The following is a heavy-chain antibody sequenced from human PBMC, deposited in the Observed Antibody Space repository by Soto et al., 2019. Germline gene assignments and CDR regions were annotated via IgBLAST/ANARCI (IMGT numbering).Heavy chain of an antibody. D-gene: IGHD4-4*01. CDR1: GLTINNAW. CDR2: LKSETDGGTA. J-gene: IGHJ4*02. V-gene: IGHV3-15*01. CDR3: ITFGYSNRERFDY. Sequence: EVQVVESGGGLVKPGGSLGLSCAASGLTINNAWVSWVRQAPGKGLEWVGRLKSETDGGTADYAAPVKGRFTISRDDSQSTLYLQMNSLSTEDTAVYYCITFGYSNRERFDYWGQGKPVTVSS.